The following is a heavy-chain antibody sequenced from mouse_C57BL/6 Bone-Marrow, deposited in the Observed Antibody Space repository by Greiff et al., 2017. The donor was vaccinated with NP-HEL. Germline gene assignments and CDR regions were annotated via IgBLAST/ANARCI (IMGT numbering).Heavy chain of an antibody. Sequence: QVQLQQPGAELVKPGASVKLSCKASGYTFTSYWMHWVKQRPGQGLEWIGMIHPNSGSTNYNEKFKSKATLTVDKSSSTAYMQLSSLTSEDSAVYYCAREGKNGNYDFDYWGQGTTLTVSS. CDR1: GYTFTSYW. CDR2: IHPNSGST. V-gene: IGHV1-64*01. CDR3: AREGKNGNYDFDY. D-gene: IGHD2-1*01. J-gene: IGHJ2*01.